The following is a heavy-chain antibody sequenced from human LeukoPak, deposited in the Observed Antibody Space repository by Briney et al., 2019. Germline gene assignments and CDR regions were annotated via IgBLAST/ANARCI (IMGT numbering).Heavy chain of an antibody. CDR1: GFTFDDYG. V-gene: IGHV3-9*01. CDR2: ISWNSGSI. D-gene: IGHD5-18*01. CDR3: ARDSYGTFDY. Sequence: GGSLRLSCAASGFTFDDYGMHWVRQVPGKGLEWVSGISWNSGSIGYADSVKGRFTISRDNAKNTLYLQMNNLRAEDTAVYYCARDSYGTFDYWGQGTLVPVSS. J-gene: IGHJ4*02.